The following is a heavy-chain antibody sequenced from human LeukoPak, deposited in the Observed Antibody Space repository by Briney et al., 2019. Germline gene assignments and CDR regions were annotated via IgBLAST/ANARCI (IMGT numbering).Heavy chain of an antibody. J-gene: IGHJ4*02. CDR3: AKESGFLEWLWPFDY. Sequence: GGSLRLSCAASGFTFSSNYMSWVRQAPGKGLEWVSAISGGGGSTYYADSVKGRFAISRDNSKNTLYLQMSSLRAEDTAVYYCAKESGFLEWLWPFDYWGQGTLVTVSS. V-gene: IGHV3-23*01. CDR1: GFTFSSNY. D-gene: IGHD3-3*01. CDR2: ISGGGGST.